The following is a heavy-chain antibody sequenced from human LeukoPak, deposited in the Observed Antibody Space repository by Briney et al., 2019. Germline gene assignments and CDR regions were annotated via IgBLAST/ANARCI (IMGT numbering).Heavy chain of an antibody. V-gene: IGHV3-7*01. J-gene: IGHJ3*02. CDR3: ARISYYYDSSGYYPDAFDI. CDR2: IKQDGSEK. CDR1: GFTFSSYW. Sequence: GGSLRLSCAASGFTFSSYWMSWVRQAPGKGLEWVANIKQDGSEKYYVDSVKGRFTISRDNAKNSLYLQMNSLRAEDTAVYYCARISYYYDSSGYYPDAFDIWGQGTMVTVSS. D-gene: IGHD3-22*01.